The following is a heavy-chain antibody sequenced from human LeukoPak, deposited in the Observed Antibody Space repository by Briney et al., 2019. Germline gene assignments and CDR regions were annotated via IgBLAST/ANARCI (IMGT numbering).Heavy chain of an antibody. CDR3: ARDRKSIVVVPAADFDY. CDR1: GYTFTSYG. CDR2: INPNSGGT. D-gene: IGHD2-2*01. J-gene: IGHJ4*02. V-gene: IGHV1-2*02. Sequence: ASVKVSCKASGYTFTSYGISWVRQAPGQGLEWMGWINPNSGGTNYAQKFQGRVTMTRDTSISTAYMELSRLRSDDTAVYYCARDRKSIVVVPAADFDYWGQGTLVTVSS.